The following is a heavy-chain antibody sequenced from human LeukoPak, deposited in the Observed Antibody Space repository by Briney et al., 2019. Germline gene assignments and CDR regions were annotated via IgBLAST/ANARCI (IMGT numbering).Heavy chain of an antibody. V-gene: IGHV3-53*01. Sequence: GGSLRLSRAASGFTVSSNYMSWVRQAPGKGLEWVSVICSGGSTYYADSVKGRFTISRDNSKNTLYLQMNSLRAEDTAVYYCARDPGVGAAGYWGQGTLVTVSS. D-gene: IGHD1-26*01. CDR2: ICSGGST. CDR3: ARDPGVGAAGY. J-gene: IGHJ4*02. CDR1: GFTVSSNY.